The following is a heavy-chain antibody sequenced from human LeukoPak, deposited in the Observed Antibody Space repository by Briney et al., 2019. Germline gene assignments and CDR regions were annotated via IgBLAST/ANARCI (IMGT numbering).Heavy chain of an antibody. CDR2: IIPIFGTA. V-gene: IGHV1-69*13. Sequence: PWASVKVSCKASGGTFSSYAISWVRQAPGQGLEWMRGIIPIFGTANYAQKFQGRVTITADESTSTAYMELSSLRSEDTAVYYCARDQALSYYYDSSGYRPLDYWGQGTLVTVSS. CDR3: ARDQALSYYYDSSGYRPLDY. D-gene: IGHD3-22*01. J-gene: IGHJ4*02. CDR1: GGTFSSYA.